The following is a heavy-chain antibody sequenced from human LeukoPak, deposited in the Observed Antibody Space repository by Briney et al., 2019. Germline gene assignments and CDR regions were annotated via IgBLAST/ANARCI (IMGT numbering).Heavy chain of an antibody. CDR1: GDSLSSYS. CDR3: AGDYTSWSYRFDC. J-gene: IGHJ4*02. CDR2: IFNSGST. D-gene: IGHD3-10*01. Sequence: SETLSLTCSVSGDSLSSYSWSWIRQPPGKGLEWIGYIFNSGSTTYNPSLESRVTISQDTSKKQFSLRLRSVTAADTAVYYCAGDYTSWSYRFDCWGQGALVTVSS. V-gene: IGHV4-59*01.